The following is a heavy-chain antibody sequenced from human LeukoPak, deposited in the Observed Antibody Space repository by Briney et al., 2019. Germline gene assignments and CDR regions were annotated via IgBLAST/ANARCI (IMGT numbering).Heavy chain of an antibody. CDR1: GYSISSGYY. J-gene: IGHJ5*02. V-gene: IGHV4-38-2*01. CDR3: ARQYCTNGVCNMYSWFDP. CDR2: IYHSGST. D-gene: IGHD2-8*01. Sequence: PSETLSLTCAVSGYSISSGYYWGWIRQPPGKGLEWIGSIYHSGSTYYNPSLKSRVTISVDTSKNQFSLKLSSVTAADTAVYYCARQYCTNGVCNMYSWFDPWGQGTLVTVSS.